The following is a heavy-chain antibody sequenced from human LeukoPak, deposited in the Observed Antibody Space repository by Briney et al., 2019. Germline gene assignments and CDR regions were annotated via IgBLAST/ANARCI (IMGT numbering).Heavy chain of an antibody. V-gene: IGHV1-18*01. CDR2: ISAYNGNT. CDR3: ARDSAPDYQLLYGEY. J-gene: IGHJ4*02. D-gene: IGHD2-2*02. CDR1: GYTFTSYG. Sequence: ASVKVSCKASGYTFTSYGISWVRQAPGQGLEWMGWISAYNGNTNYAQKLQGRVTMTTDTSTSTAYMKLRSLRSDDTAVYYCARDSAPDYQLLYGEYWGQGTLVTVSS.